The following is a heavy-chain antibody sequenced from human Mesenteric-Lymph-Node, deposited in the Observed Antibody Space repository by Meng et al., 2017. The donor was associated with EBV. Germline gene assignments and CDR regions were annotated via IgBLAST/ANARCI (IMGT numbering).Heavy chain of an antibody. CDR2: IYHGGST. V-gene: IGHV4-4*02. CDR3: ARGEIVRGEWYFDL. CDR1: GGSISSSNW. Sequence: QVGLTGPGPGLVRPSGTLSLICFVSGGSISSSNWWSWVRQSPGKGLEWIGEIYHGGSTNYNPSLKSRVTMSVDKSQNQFSLKLTSVTAADRAIYYCARGEIVRGEWYFDLWGRGTLVTVSS. D-gene: IGHD1-26*01. J-gene: IGHJ2*01.